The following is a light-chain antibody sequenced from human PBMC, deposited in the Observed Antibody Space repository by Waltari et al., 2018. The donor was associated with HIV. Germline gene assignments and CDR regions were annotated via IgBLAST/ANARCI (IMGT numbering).Light chain of an antibody. J-gene: IGLJ3*02. V-gene: IGLV2-14*01. CDR2: DVS. Sequence: QSALTQPASVSGSPGQSTTISCTGTSSDVGGYNYVSWYQQHSGKGPKLIIYDVSNRPSGVSNRFSGSKSGNTASLTISGLQAEDEADYYCCSYTSTSSFVMFGGGTKLTV. CDR3: CSYTSTSSFVM. CDR1: SSDVGGYNY.